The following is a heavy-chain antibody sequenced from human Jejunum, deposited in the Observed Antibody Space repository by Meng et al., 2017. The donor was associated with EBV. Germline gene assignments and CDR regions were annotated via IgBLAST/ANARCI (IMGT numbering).Heavy chain of an antibody. CDR2: INNDGSTT. Sequence: EVPLEESGGGLVHAGGYLRLSCAVSGSTFSTYWRHWVRQTPGKGLEWVSRINNDGSTTQYADSVRGRFTISRDNAKSTLYLQMNSLTAEDTAVYYCARNYRDYWGQGTLVTVSS. J-gene: IGHJ4*02. V-gene: IGHV3-74*03. D-gene: IGHD4-11*01. CDR1: GSTFSTYW. CDR3: ARNYRDY.